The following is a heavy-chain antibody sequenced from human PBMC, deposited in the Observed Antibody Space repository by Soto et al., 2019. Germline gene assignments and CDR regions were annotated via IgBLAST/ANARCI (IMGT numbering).Heavy chain of an antibody. V-gene: IGHV4-59*01. CDR1: GGSIRSYY. D-gene: IGHD4-17*01. Sequence: PSETLSLTFTVSGGSIRSYYWSWIRQPPGKGLEWIGYIYYSGSTNYKHSLKSRVTISVDTSKNHFSLKLSSVTAADTAVYYCERTGAGHYDIDYWGQGTLVTVSS. CDR3: ERTGAGHYDIDY. CDR2: IYYSGST. J-gene: IGHJ4*02.